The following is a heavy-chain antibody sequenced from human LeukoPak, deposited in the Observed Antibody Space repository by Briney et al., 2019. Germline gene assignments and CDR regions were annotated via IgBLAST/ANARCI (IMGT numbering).Heavy chain of an antibody. D-gene: IGHD2-15*01. Sequence: SETLSLTCTVSGGSISSSSYYWGWIRQSPGKGLEWIGSIYYSGSTYYNPSLTSRVTMSVDTSKNQFSPRLNSVTAADTAFYYCARHSPVAATIFYFWGQGTLVTVSS. J-gene: IGHJ4*02. CDR2: IYYSGST. V-gene: IGHV4-39*01. CDR3: ARHSPVAATIFYF. CDR1: GGSISSSSYY.